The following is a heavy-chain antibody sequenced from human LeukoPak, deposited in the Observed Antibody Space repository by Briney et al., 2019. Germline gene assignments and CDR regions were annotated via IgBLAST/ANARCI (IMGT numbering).Heavy chain of an antibody. Sequence: SETLSLTCTVSGDSISTYYWSWVRQPPGKGLEWIGRIYTSGSTNYNPSLKSRVTMSVDTSKNQFSLKLSSVTAADTAVYYCASGTSPGDWFDPWGQGTLVTVSS. D-gene: IGHD2-2*01. J-gene: IGHJ5*02. V-gene: IGHV4-4*07. CDR1: GDSISTYY. CDR2: IYTSGST. CDR3: ASGTSPGDWFDP.